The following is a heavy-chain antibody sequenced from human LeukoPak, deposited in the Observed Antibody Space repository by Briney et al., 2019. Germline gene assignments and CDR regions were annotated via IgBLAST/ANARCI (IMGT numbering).Heavy chain of an antibody. J-gene: IGHJ4*02. V-gene: IGHV1-69*04. CDR1: GDTFNNYA. D-gene: IGHD3-22*01. CDR3: ARTAGYDTSDNTPSIDFDY. Sequence: SVKVSCKSSGDTFNNYAINWVRQAPGQGLEWVGRIIPILGLAKYAQRFLGRFTITSDKSTSTVYMEVRSLRSEDTAVYYCARTAGYDTSDNTPSIDFDYWGQGTLVTVSS. CDR2: IIPILGLA.